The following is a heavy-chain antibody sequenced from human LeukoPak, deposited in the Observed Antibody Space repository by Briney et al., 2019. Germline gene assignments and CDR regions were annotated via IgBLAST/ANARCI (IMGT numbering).Heavy chain of an antibody. CDR3: AIDRGYYFGMDV. J-gene: IGHJ6*02. V-gene: IGHV1-46*01. Sequence: PEASVKVSCKASGYSFTSYYMHCVRQALGQGLEWMGIICPSGGSTNYAQKFQGIVTMTRDTSTSTVYMELSSLRSDDTAVYYCAIDRGYYFGMDVWGQGTTVTVSS. CDR1: GYSFTSYY. CDR2: ICPSGGST. D-gene: IGHD3-10*01.